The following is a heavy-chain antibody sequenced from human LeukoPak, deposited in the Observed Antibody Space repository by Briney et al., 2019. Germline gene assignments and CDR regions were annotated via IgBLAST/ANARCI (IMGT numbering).Heavy chain of an antibody. Sequence: SETLSLTCTVSGGSISSYYWSWIRQPPGKGLEWIGYIYYSGSTNYNPSLKSRVTISVDTSKNQFSLKLSSVTAADTAVYYCARVTPPRYNWNDPKSYYFDYWGQGTLVTVSS. CDR3: ARVTPPRYNWNDPKSYYFDY. CDR2: IYYSGST. D-gene: IGHD1-1*01. V-gene: IGHV4-59*12. J-gene: IGHJ4*02. CDR1: GGSISSYY.